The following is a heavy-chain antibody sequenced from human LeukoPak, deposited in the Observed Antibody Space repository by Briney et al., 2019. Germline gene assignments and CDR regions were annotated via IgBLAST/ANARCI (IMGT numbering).Heavy chain of an antibody. CDR3: AKDLSLRIVGTTTGFDY. J-gene: IGHJ4*02. D-gene: IGHD1-26*01. V-gene: IGHV3-23*01. CDR2: ISGSGGST. Sequence: GGSQRLSCAASGFTFSSYAMSWVRQAPGKGLVWVSAISGSGGSTYYADSVKGRFTISRDNSKNTLYLQMNSLRAEDTAVYYCAKDLSLRIVGTTTGFDYWGQGTLVTVSS. CDR1: GFTFSSYA.